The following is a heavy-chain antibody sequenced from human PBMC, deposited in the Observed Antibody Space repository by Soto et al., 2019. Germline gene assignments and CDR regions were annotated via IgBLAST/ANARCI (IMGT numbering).Heavy chain of an antibody. CDR3: ARRYCSGGSCPNWFDP. Sequence: GASVKVSCKASGYTFTSYAMHWVRQAPGQRLEWMGWINAGNGNTKYSQKFQGRVTITRDTSASTAYMELSSLRSEDTAVYYCARRYCSGGSCPNWFDPWGQGTLVTVSS. J-gene: IGHJ5*02. V-gene: IGHV1-3*01. D-gene: IGHD2-15*01. CDR1: GYTFTSYA. CDR2: INAGNGNT.